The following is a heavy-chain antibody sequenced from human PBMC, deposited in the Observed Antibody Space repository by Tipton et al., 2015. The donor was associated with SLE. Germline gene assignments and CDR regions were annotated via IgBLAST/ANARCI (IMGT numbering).Heavy chain of an antibody. Sequence: TLSLTCTVSGGSIRRHTWTWIRQSPGKGLEWIGYIYYSGSTNFNPSLKSRVTMSVDTSKNQFSLKLSSVTAADTAVYYCARTNLQGSLVDWYFDLWGRGTLVTVSS. CDR2: IYYSGST. CDR3: ARTNLQGSLVDWYFDL. J-gene: IGHJ2*01. V-gene: IGHV4-59*11. CDR1: GGSIRRHT. D-gene: IGHD5-24*01.